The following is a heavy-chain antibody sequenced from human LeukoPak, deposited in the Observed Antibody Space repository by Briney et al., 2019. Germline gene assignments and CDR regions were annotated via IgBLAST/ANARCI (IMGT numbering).Heavy chain of an antibody. D-gene: IGHD5-18*01. J-gene: IGHJ3*01. CDR2: ISWNSGSI. CDR1: GFTFDDYA. V-gene: IGHV3-9*01. CDR3: AKSGRRGYSYGFDY. Sequence: SLRLSCAASGFTFDDYAMHWVRQAPGKGLEWVSGISWNSGSIGYADSVKGRFTISRDNAKNSLYLQMNSLRAEDTALYYCAKSGRRGYSYGFDYWGQGTMVTVSS.